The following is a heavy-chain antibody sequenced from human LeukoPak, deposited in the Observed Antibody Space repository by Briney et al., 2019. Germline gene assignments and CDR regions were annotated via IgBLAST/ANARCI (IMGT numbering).Heavy chain of an antibody. D-gene: IGHD4-11*01. Sequence: SETLSLTCTVSGVSISSADYYWSWIRQPPGKGLEWIGYIYYSGSTYYNPSLKSRVTISVDTSKNQFSLKLNSVTAADTAVYYCARVGDDSGWFDPWGQGTLVTVSS. J-gene: IGHJ5*02. V-gene: IGHV4-30-4*08. CDR3: ARVGDDSGWFDP. CDR1: GVSISSADYY. CDR2: IYYSGST.